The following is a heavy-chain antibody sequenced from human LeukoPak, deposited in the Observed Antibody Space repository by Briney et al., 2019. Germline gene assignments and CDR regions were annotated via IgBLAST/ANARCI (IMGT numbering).Heavy chain of an antibody. CDR2: ISRSGTTQ. CDR1: GFTFTSYE. V-gene: IGHV3-48*03. D-gene: IGHD3-10*02. J-gene: IGHJ6*04. CDR3: AELGITMIGGV. Sequence: PGGSLRLSCAASGFTFTSYEFNWVRQAPGRGLDWVSYISRSGTTQYYADSVKGRFTISRDNAKNSLYLQMNSLRAEDTAVYYCAELGITMIGGVWGKGTTVTISS.